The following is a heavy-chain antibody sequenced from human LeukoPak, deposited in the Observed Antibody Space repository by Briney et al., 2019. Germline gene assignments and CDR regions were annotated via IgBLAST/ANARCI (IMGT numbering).Heavy chain of an antibody. CDR2: INWNSDSI. V-gene: IGHV3-9*01. D-gene: IGHD3-10*01. CDR3: ARGARGSGTASDY. Sequence: GGSLTLSCAVSGFTFDDYAMHWVRQVPGKGLEWVSGINWNSDSIGYADSVKGRFTISRDNAKNTLHLQMNSLRAEDTAVYYCARGARGSGTASDYWGQGTLSPSPQ. J-gene: IGHJ4*02. CDR1: GFTFDDYA.